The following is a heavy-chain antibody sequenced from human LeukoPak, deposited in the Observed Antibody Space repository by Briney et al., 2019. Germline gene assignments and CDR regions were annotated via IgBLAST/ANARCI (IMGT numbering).Heavy chain of an antibody. V-gene: IGHV3-20*04. J-gene: IGHJ4*02. Sequence: GSLRLSCAASGFTFDDHGMSWVRQAPGKGLEWVSGINWNGGSTGYGDSVKGRFTISRDNAKNSLYLQMNSLRAEDTALYYCARDWYRYYGSGSHFDYWGQGTLVTVSS. D-gene: IGHD3-10*01. CDR3: ARDWYRYYGSGSHFDY. CDR1: GFTFDDHG. CDR2: INWNGGST.